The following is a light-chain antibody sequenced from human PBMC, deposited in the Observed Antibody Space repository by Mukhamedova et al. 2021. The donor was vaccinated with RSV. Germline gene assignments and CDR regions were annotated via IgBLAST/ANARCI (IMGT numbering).Light chain of an antibody. Sequence: WYQRRVHGKAPKLLIYDASNLETGVPSRFSGSGSGTDLTFTISSLQPEDIATYYCQQYDNLVTFGPGTKVDIK. CDR3: QQYDNLVT. V-gene: IGKV1-33*01. CDR2: DAS. J-gene: IGKJ3*01.